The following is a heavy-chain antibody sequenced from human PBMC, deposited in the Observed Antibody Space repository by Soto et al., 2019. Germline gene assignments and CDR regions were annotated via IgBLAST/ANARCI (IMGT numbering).Heavy chain of an antibody. CDR1: GFTFSSYA. D-gene: IGHD3-22*01. V-gene: IGHV3-23*01. CDR3: AKSIGYDSSGYRPDLGYFDY. CDR2: ISGSGGST. Sequence: PGGSLRLSCAASGFTFSSYAMSWVRQAPGKGLEWVSAISGSGGSTYYADSVKGRFTISRDNSKNTLYLQMNSLRAEDTAVYYCAKSIGYDSSGYRPDLGYFDYWGQGTLVTVSS. J-gene: IGHJ4*02.